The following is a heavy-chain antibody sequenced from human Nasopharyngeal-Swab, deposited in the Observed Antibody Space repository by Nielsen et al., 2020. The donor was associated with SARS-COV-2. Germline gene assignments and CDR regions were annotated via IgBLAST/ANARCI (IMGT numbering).Heavy chain of an antibody. Sequence: GGSLRLSFAASGFTFSSYEMNWVRQAPGKGPEWVSYISSRGNTLYYADSVKGRFTVSRDNAKNSLFLHLGSLRAEDTAVYYCAREGYGDSSFYFDYWGQGTLVTVSS. CDR3: AREGYGDSSFYFDY. J-gene: IGHJ4*02. CDR2: ISSRGNTL. V-gene: IGHV3-48*03. CDR1: GFTFSSYE. D-gene: IGHD4-17*01.